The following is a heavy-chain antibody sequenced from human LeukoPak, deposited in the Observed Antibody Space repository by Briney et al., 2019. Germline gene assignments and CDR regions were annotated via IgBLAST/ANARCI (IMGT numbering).Heavy chain of an antibody. Sequence: TLSLTCTVSGGSISNYYWSWIRQPPGKALEWLALIYWDDDKRYSPSLKSRLTITKDTSKNQVVLTMTNMDPVDTATYYCAQTYYYDSSGYYSPFDYWGQGTLVTVSS. V-gene: IGHV2-5*08. J-gene: IGHJ4*02. D-gene: IGHD3-22*01. CDR2: IYWDDDK. CDR3: AQTYYYDSSGYYSPFDY. CDR1: GGSISNYYW.